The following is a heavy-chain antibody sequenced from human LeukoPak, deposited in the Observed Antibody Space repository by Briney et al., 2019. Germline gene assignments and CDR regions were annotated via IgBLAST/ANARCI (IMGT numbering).Heavy chain of an antibody. Sequence: GGSLRLSCAASGFTFSSYGMHWVRQAPGKGLEWVAVISYDGSNKYYADSVKGRFTISRDNSKNTLYLQMNSLRAEDTAVYFCAKIGVRGSYHKSFDYWGQGTLVTASS. D-gene: IGHD1-26*01. J-gene: IGHJ4*02. CDR2: ISYDGSNK. CDR1: GFTFSSYG. CDR3: AKIGVRGSYHKSFDY. V-gene: IGHV3-30*18.